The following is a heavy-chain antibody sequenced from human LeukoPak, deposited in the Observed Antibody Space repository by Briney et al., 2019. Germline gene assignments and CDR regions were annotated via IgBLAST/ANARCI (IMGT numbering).Heavy chain of an antibody. J-gene: IGHJ4*01. CDR1: GASITAVY. D-gene: IGHD3-16*02. Sequence: SETLSLTCSVSGASITAVYWSWLRQPPGKGLEWIGFLHHSGSTSYNPSLEGRVTMSLDTSKSQVSLRLSAVTAADTAIYFCASVRPQPDYWGHGTLVTVSS. CDR2: LHHSGST. V-gene: IGHV4-59*08. CDR3: ASVRPQPDY.